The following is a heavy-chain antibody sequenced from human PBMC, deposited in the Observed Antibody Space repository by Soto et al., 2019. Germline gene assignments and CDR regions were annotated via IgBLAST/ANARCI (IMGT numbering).Heavy chain of an antibody. D-gene: IGHD6-13*01. CDR2: IYFSWRN. Sequence: SETLSLTCSVSGGSISSHSHYWGWIRQPPGKGLEWIGCIYFSWRNYYNTSLKSRVTISADTSKNQFSLNLSSVTAADTAVYYCASPRGSSWYALGYWGQGTLVTVSS. CDR1: GGSISSHSHY. J-gene: IGHJ4*02. CDR3: ASPRGSSWYALGY. V-gene: IGHV4-39*01.